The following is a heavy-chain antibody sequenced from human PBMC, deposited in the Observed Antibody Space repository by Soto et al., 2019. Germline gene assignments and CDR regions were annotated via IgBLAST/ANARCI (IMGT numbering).Heavy chain of an antibody. J-gene: IGHJ5*02. CDR3: AKDPLDSAMFTVYRAETWFDP. CDR2: TSYDGSRE. Sequence: QVQLVESGGGVVQPGRSLRLSCAASGFTFSSYGMHWVRQAPGKGLEWVALTSYDGSREYYADSVKDRFTISRDNSKNTLYLQMNSLRGEDTAVYSCAKDPLDSAMFTVYRAETWFDPWGQGTLVIVSS. V-gene: IGHV3-30*18. D-gene: IGHD5-18*01. CDR1: GFTFSSYG.